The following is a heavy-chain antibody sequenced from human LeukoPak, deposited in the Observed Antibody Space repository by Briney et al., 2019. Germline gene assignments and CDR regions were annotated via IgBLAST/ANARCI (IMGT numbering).Heavy chain of an antibody. Sequence: PGGSLRLSCAASGFTFSSYEMNWVRQAPGKGLEWVSYISSSGSTIYYADSVKGRFTISRDNAKNSVYLQMNSLRAEDTAVYYCTSSGNYYDSSGYYQYYFDYWGQGTLVTVSS. CDR2: ISSSGSTI. D-gene: IGHD3-22*01. V-gene: IGHV3-48*03. CDR3: TSSGNYYDSSGYYQYYFDY. J-gene: IGHJ4*02. CDR1: GFTFSSYE.